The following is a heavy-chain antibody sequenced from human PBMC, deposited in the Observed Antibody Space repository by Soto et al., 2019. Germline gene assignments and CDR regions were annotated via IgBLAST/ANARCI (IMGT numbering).Heavy chain of an antibody. V-gene: IGHV4-39*01. J-gene: IGHJ6*02. CDR1: GGSISSSNYY. CDR3: ARLDKASRRGYYYAMDV. D-gene: IGHD3-16*01. CDR2: IFYSGST. Sequence: SEILSLTCTVSGGSISSSNYYWGWIRQPPGKGLEWIGSIFYSGSTYYNPSLKSRVTISVDTSKNQFSLKLSSVTAADTAVYYCARLDKASRRGYYYAMDVWGQGTTVTVSS.